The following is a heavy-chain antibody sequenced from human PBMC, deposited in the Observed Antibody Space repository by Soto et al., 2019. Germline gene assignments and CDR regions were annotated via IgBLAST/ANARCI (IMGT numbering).Heavy chain of an antibody. D-gene: IGHD2-15*01. J-gene: IGHJ6*02. V-gene: IGHV3-13*01. CDR2: IGSGGDT. Sequence: EVPLVESGGGLVQPGGSLRLSCAASGFTLSSYDIHWVRQATGEGLAWVSGIGSGGDTHYADSVKGRLIISREDGKNSLYLQMNNLRVGDTAVYYCTRKTPPTGMEVWGQGATVTVSS. CDR3: TRKTPPTGMEV. CDR1: GFTLSSYD.